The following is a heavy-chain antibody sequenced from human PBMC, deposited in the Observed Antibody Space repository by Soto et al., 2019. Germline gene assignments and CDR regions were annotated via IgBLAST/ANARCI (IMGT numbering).Heavy chain of an antibody. Sequence: QVQLQQWGAGLLKPSETLSLTCAVSGGSFSGYYWSWIRQPPGKGLEWIGEINHSGSTNYNPSLKSRVTISVDTSKTQFSLKLSSVTAADTAVYYGARKTTIFGVVIDYWGQGTPGTVSS. CDR2: INHSGST. J-gene: IGHJ4*02. CDR1: GGSFSGYY. V-gene: IGHV4-34*01. D-gene: IGHD3-3*01. CDR3: ARKTTIFGVVIDY.